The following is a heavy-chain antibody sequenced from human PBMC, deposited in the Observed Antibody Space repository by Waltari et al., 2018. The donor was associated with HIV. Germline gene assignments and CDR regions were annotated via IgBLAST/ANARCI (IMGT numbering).Heavy chain of an antibody. D-gene: IGHD6-13*01. CDR1: GGSFRNSY. Sequence: QVQLQESGPGLVKPSETLSLTCTISGGSFRNSYWSWIRQPPGKGLEWIGSLFYTGSTNYNPSLERRVTISVDTSKNQFSLKLSSVTAADTAVYYCARVPQQLVLSSYWYFDLWGRGTLVTVSS. CDR3: ARVPQQLVLSSYWYFDL. V-gene: IGHV4-59*01. J-gene: IGHJ2*01. CDR2: LFYTGST.